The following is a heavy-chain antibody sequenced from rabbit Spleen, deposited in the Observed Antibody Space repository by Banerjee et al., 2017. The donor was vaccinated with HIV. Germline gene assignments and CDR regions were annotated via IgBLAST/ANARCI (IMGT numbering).Heavy chain of an antibody. V-gene: IGHV1S45*01. CDR3: GRDTAGKLGDTDL. CDR1: GFSFSSNW. J-gene: IGHJ4*01. D-gene: IGHD4-2*01. CDR2: IDTNDGDT. Sequence: LEESGGGLVKPGGTLTLTCTVSGFSFSSNWICWVRQAPGKGLEWIACIDTNDGDTDYANWPKGRFTISKTSSTTVTLQMTSLTAADMATYFCGRDTAGKLGDTDLWGPGTLVTVS.